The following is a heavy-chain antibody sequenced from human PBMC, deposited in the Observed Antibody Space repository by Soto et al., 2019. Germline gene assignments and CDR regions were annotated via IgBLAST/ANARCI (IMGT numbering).Heavy chain of an antibody. V-gene: IGHV3-23*01. J-gene: IGHJ5*02. D-gene: IGHD2-21*01. Sequence: EVQLLESGGGLVQPGGSLRLSCAASGFTISTYAMTWVRQAPGKGLECVSGVTGSGGQIHYADSVKGRFTIAKDNSKNTLYLPMSSLIDADTALYSCVKVAVYNDGLWLMDSWGQGTLVTVSS. CDR2: VTGSGGQI. CDR3: VKVAVYNDGLWLMDS. CDR1: GFTISTYA.